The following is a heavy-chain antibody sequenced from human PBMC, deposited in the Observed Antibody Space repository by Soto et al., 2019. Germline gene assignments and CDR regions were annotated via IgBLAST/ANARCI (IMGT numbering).Heavy chain of an antibody. D-gene: IGHD1-7*01. CDR2: MSHSGLT. V-gene: IGHV4-28*01. CDR1: GFSISSSSW. Sequence: QVQLQESGPGLVKPSDTLSLTCAVSGFSISSSSWWGWIRQPPGKGLEWIGYMSHSGLTYYNPSLESRVTMSLDTSRNLFFLRLTSVTADDTALYFCAKLRDGNWFDPWGQGTLVTVSS. CDR3: AKLRDGNWFDP. J-gene: IGHJ5*02.